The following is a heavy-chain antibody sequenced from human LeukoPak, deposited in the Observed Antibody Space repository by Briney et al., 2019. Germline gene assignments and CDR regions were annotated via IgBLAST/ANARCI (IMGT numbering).Heavy chain of an antibody. V-gene: IGHV3-9*01. Sequence: PGRSLRLSCAASGFTFDDYAMHWVRQAPGKGLEWVSGISWNSGSIGYADSMKGRFTISRDNAKNSLHLQMNSLRAEDTALYYCAKADLGVVRYMDVWGQGTTVTVSS. CDR1: GFTFDDYA. J-gene: IGHJ6*02. D-gene: IGHD3-3*01. CDR3: AKADLGVVRYMDV. CDR2: ISWNSGSI.